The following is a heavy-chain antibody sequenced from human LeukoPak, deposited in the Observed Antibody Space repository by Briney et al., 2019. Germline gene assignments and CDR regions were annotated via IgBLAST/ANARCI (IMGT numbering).Heavy chain of an antibody. D-gene: IGHD6-13*01. J-gene: IGHJ6*03. CDR1: GFTFGDYA. V-gene: IGHV3-49*03. CDR2: IRSKAYGGTT. Sequence: QPGRSLRLSCTASGFTFGDYAMSWFRQAPGKGLEWVGFIRSKAYGGTTEYAASVKGRFTISRDDSKSIAYLQMNSLKTEDTAVYYCTRRGGRRQQLLYYYYMDVWGKGTTDTVSS. CDR3: TRRGGRRQQLLYYYYMDV.